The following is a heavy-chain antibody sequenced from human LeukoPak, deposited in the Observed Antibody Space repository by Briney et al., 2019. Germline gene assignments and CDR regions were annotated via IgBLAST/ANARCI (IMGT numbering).Heavy chain of an antibody. Sequence: GGSLRLSCAASGFDFSKYWMHWVRQAPGKGLVWVARINDDGRATSYADSVKGRFTISRDNAKNTLFLQLNSLTTEDTAVYYCARRWYESSSYYLIDHWGQGTLVTVSS. CDR2: INDDGRAT. V-gene: IGHV3-74*01. CDR1: GFDFSKYW. D-gene: IGHD3-22*01. J-gene: IGHJ4*02. CDR3: ARRWYESSSYYLIDH.